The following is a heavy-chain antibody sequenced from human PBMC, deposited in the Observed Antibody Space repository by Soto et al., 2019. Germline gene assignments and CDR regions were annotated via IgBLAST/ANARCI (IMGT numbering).Heavy chain of an antibody. CDR2: IYYSGST. CDR1: GGSISSSSYY. V-gene: IGHV4-39*01. D-gene: IGHD2-15*01. CDR3: ASRDSSPHYRY. J-gene: IGHJ4*02. Sequence: QLQLQESGPGLVKPSETLSLTCTVSGGSISSSSYYWGWIRQPPGKGLEWIGSIYYSGSTYYNPSLKRGVPISVATSKTQFSRRLSSVTAADPAVYYCASRDSSPHYRYWGQGTLVTVSS.